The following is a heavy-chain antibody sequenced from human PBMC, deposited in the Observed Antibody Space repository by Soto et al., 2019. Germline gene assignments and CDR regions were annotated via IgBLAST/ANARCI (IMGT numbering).Heavy chain of an antibody. Sequence: ESLSLTFAVSGFSISSGYYWGWSRQPPGKGLGWIGNFYHSGSTYYSPALKIRFTISLDMSKNQLSLKLFSVTAAHTALSYCARYTNDYYTGIDVWGQGTTATVSS. D-gene: IGHD2-8*01. CDR2: FYHSGST. J-gene: IGHJ6*02. CDR1: GFSISSGYY. CDR3: ARYTNDYYTGIDV. V-gene: IGHV4-38-2*01.